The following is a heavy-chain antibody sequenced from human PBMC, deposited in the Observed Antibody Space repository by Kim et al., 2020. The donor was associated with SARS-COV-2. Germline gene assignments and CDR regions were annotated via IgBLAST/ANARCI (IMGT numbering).Heavy chain of an antibody. CDR1: GFTFSTHW. V-gene: IGHV3-7*01. CDR2: INQAGSEK. CDR3: ARDKAYTVGWLADY. J-gene: IGHJ4*02. Sequence: GGSLRLSCAASGFTFSTHWMTWVRQAPGKGLEWVANINQAGSEKYYVDSVKGRFTISRDNAKNSLYLQMNSLRAEDTALYYCARDKAYTVGWLADYWGQGTLVTVSS. D-gene: IGHD6-19*01.